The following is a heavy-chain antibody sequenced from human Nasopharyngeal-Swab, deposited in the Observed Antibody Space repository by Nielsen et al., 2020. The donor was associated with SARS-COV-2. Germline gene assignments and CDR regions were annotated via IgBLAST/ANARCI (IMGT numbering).Heavy chain of an antibody. CDR1: GFPVSSNY. D-gene: IGHD5-18*01. J-gene: IGHJ4*02. CDR2: IYSDGST. Sequence: GGSLKLSCAASGFPVSSNYMSWVRQAPGKGLEWVSFIYSDGSTSYTDSVKGRFTISRDNSKNTLYLQMNSLRAEDTAVYYCARGYKCGNYWGQGTLVTVSS. V-gene: IGHV3-53*01. CDR3: ARGYKCGNY.